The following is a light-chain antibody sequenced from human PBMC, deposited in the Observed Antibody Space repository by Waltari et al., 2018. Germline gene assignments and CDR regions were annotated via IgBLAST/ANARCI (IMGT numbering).Light chain of an antibody. CDR3: SSYAGSNNFV. J-gene: IGLJ1*01. CDR1: SRAFGGYTD. V-gene: IGLV2-8*01. CDR2: EVS. Sequence: QSALAQPPSASGSPGQSVTLSCTVTSRAFGGYTDVSWYQQHPGKAPKLMIYEVSKRPSGVPDRFSGSKSGNTASLTVSGLQAEDEADYYCSSYAGSNNFVLGTGTKVTVL.